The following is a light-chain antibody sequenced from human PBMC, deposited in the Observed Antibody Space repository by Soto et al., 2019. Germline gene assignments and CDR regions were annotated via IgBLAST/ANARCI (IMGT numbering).Light chain of an antibody. CDR1: QSVSSSY. V-gene: IGKV3-20*01. CDR2: GAS. J-gene: IGKJ1*01. Sequence: EIVLTQSPGTLSLSPGERATLSCRASQSVSSSYLAWYQQKPGQAPRLLIYGASSGATGIPDRFSGSGSGTEFTLTISSLQSEDFAVYYCQQYNNWPSVGQGTKVDIK. CDR3: QQYNNWPS.